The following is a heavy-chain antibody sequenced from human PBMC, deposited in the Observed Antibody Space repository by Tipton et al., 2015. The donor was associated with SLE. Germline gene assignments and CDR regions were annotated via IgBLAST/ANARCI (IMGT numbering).Heavy chain of an antibody. D-gene: IGHD1-1*01. Sequence: QLVQSGAEVKKPGASVKVSCKASGYAFTSYGISWVRQAPGQGLEWMGWISPNSGGTNYAQKFQGRVTMTRDTSISTAYMELSRLRSDDTAVYYCARDQEGTGWFDPWGQGTLVTVSS. CDR2: ISPNSGGT. V-gene: IGHV1-2*02. J-gene: IGHJ5*02. CDR1: GYAFTSYG. CDR3: ARDQEGTGWFDP.